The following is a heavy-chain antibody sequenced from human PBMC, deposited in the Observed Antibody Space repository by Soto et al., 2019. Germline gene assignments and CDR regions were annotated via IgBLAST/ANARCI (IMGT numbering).Heavy chain of an antibody. CDR3: ARGRQTTVTTPYYFDY. CDR2: IIPIFGTA. Sequence: SVKVSCKASGGTLSSYAISWVRQAPGQGLEWMGGIIPIFGTANYAQKFQGRVTITAEESTSTAYMELSSLRSEDTALYYCARGRQTTVTTPYYFDYWGQGTLVTVSS. D-gene: IGHD4-4*01. J-gene: IGHJ4*02. CDR1: GGTLSSYA. V-gene: IGHV1-69*13.